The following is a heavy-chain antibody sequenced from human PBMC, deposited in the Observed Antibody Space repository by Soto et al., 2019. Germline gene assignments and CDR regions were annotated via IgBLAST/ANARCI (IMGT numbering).Heavy chain of an antibody. D-gene: IGHD5-12*01. CDR2: ISAHNGNT. CDR3: ASNSGYDSWVYYYYGMDV. CDR1: RYTFTSSG. J-gene: IGHJ6*02. Sequence: ASVKVSCNASRYTFTSSGISGVRQAPAQGLEWMGWISAHNGNTNYAQKLQGRVTMTTDTSTSTAYMEVRSLRSDDTAVYYCASNSGYDSWVYYYYGMDVWGQGTTVTVSS. V-gene: IGHV1-18*01.